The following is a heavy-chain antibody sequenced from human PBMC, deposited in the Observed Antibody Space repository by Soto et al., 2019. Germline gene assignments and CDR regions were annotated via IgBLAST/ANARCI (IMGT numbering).Heavy chain of an antibody. CDR1: GFAFRNYA. V-gene: IGHV3-23*01. CDR2: ISGSGGGT. Sequence: LRLSCAASGFAFRNYAMNWVRQAPGKGLEWVSGISGSGGGTYYADSVKGRFTISRDNSKTRLYLQMSSLRADDTAVYYCAKESLTTFNNWFDSWGQGXLVTVSS. J-gene: IGHJ5*01. CDR3: AKESLTTFNNWFDS.